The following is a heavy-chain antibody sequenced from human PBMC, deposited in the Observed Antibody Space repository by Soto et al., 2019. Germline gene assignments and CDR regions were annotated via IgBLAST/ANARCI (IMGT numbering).Heavy chain of an antibody. CDR1: GFTFSSFE. Sequence: PGGSLRLSCAASGFTFSSFEMNWVRQAPGKGLEWVSKISSSGSTIWYADSVKGRFTISRDNAKNSLYLQISSLIGEDTAVYYCASTTYSSSYYFDSWGQGTMVTVSS. CDR3: ASTTYSSSYYFDS. V-gene: IGHV3-48*03. J-gene: IGHJ4*02. CDR2: ISSSGSTI. D-gene: IGHD6-6*01.